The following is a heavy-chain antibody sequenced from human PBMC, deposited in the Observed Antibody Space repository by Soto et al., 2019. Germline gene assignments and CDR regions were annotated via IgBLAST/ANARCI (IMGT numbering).Heavy chain of an antibody. J-gene: IGHJ6*02. CDR1: GYSFTSYW. Sequence: GESLKISCNGSGYSFTSYWISWVRQMPGKGLEWMGRIDPSDSYTNYSPSFQGHVTISADKSISTAYLQWSSLKASDTAMYYCARHVILVVNQGQGMDVWGQGTMVSVYS. D-gene: IGHD3-22*01. CDR2: IDPSDSYT. V-gene: IGHV5-10-1*01. CDR3: ARHVILVVNQGQGMDV.